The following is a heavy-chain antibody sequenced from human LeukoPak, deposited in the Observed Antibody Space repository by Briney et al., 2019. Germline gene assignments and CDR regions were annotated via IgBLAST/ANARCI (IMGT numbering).Heavy chain of an antibody. V-gene: IGHV4-59*01. D-gene: IGHD2-21*02. CDR3: AREIPAYCGGDCAGY. Sequence: SPSETLSLTCTVSGGSISSYYWSWIRQPPGKGLEWIGYIYYSGSTNYNPSLKSRVTISVDTSKNQFSLKLSSVTAADTAVYYCAREIPAYCGGDCAGYWGQGTLVTVSS. CDR2: IYYSGST. J-gene: IGHJ4*02. CDR1: GGSISSYY.